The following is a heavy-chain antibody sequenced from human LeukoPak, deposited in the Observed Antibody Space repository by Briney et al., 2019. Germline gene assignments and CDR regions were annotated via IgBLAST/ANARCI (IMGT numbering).Heavy chain of an antibody. D-gene: IGHD5-12*01. CDR3: AREGRATVDY. CDR1: GGSISSYY. CDR2: IYYSGST. V-gene: IGHV4-59*12. J-gene: IGHJ4*02. Sequence: SETLSLTCTVSGGSISSYYWSWIRQPPGKGLEWIGSIYYSGSTYYNPSLKSRVTISVDTSKNQFSLKLSSVTAADTAVYYCAREGRATVDYRGQGTLVTVSS.